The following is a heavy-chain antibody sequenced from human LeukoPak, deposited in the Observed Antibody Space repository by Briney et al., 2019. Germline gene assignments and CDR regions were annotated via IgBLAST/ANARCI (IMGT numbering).Heavy chain of an antibody. CDR1: GGTFSSYA. D-gene: IGHD6-13*01. CDR3: ARESAAAGSLPFGY. J-gene: IGHJ4*02. Sequence: SVKVSCKASGGTFSSYAISWVRQAPGQGLEWMGRIIPILGIANYAQKFQGRVTITADKSTSTAYMELSSLRSEDTAVYYCARESAAAGSLPFGYRGQGTLVTVSS. CDR2: IIPILGIA. V-gene: IGHV1-69*04.